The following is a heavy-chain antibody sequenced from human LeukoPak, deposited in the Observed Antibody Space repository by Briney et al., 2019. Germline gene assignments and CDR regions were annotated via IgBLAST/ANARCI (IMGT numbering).Heavy chain of an antibody. Sequence: GGSLRLSCVASGFTFSSHGMHWVRQAPGKGLEWVAFIRYDGSNKYYADSVKGRFTISRDNVENSLYLQMDSLRAEDTAVYYCVRALYNHGWFPDYFDSWGQGTLVTVSS. CDR1: GFTFSSHG. CDR2: IRYDGSNK. V-gene: IGHV3-30*02. J-gene: IGHJ4*02. D-gene: IGHD6-19*01. CDR3: VRALYNHGWFPDYFDS.